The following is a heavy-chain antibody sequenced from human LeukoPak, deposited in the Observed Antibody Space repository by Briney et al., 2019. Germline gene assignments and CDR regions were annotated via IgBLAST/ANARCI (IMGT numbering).Heavy chain of an antibody. J-gene: IGHJ4*02. V-gene: IGHV3-73*01. Sequence: GGSLRLSCAASGFTFSGSAMHWVRQASGKGLEWVGRIRSKANSYATAYAASVKGRFTISRDDSKNTAYLQMNSLKTEDTAVYYCTSSSSWPPKFDYWGQGTLVTVSS. CDR3: TSSSSWPPKFDY. CDR2: IRSKANSYAT. CDR1: GFTFSGSA. D-gene: IGHD6-13*01.